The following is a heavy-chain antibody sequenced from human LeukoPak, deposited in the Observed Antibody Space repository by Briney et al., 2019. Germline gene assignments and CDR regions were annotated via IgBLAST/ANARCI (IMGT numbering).Heavy chain of an antibody. CDR1: GYTFADYY. V-gene: IGHV1-2*02. CDR3: AKADYGPFDY. Sequence: ASVKVSCKASGYTFADYYIHWVRQAPGQGLERMGWINPNSGDTNYAHKFQDRVTMTRDTSISTAYMELSRLRSDDTAIYYCAKADYGPFDYWGQGTLLTVSS. CDR2: INPNSGDT. D-gene: IGHD3-16*01. J-gene: IGHJ4*02.